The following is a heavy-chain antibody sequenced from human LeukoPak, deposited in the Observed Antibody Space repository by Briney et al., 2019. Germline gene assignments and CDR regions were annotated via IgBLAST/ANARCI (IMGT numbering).Heavy chain of an antibody. CDR3: AREGAAAEDVNWFDP. J-gene: IGHJ5*02. D-gene: IGHD6-25*01. CDR1: GYTFTSYY. Sequence: ASVKVSCKASGYTFTSYYMHWVRQAPGQGLEWMGWLSAYNGNTDYAQKFQGRVTMTTDTSTSTAYMELNTLRSDDTAVYYCAREGAAAEDVNWFDPWGQGTLVTVSS. CDR2: LSAYNGNT. V-gene: IGHV1-18*04.